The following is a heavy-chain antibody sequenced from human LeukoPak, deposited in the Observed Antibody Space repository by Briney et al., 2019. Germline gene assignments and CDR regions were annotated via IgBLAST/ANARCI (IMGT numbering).Heavy chain of an antibody. D-gene: IGHD5-24*01. CDR2: ISYDGFSK. J-gene: IGHJ3*02. CDR3: ARDRFRRDGYNYGQDGAFDI. V-gene: IGHV3-30*03. Sequence: GGSLRLSCAASGFTFSTYGMHWVRQAPGKGLEWVAVISYDGFSKFYADSVKGRFTISRDNSKNTLYLQMNSLRAEDTAVYYCARDRFRRDGYNYGQDGAFDIWGQGTMVTVSS. CDR1: GFTFSTYG.